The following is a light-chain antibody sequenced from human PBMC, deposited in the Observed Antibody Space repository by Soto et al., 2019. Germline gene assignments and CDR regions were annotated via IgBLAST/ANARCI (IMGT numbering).Light chain of an antibody. CDR3: SSDAGSNNFGV. J-gene: IGLJ1*01. V-gene: IGLV2-8*01. Sequence: QSALPQPPSASGSPGQSVTISCTGTSSDVGGYNYVSWYQHHPGKAPKLMIYEVSKRPSGVPDRFSGSKSGNTASLTVSGLQAEDEADYYCSSDAGSNNFGVFGTGTKLTV. CDR2: EVS. CDR1: SSDVGGYNY.